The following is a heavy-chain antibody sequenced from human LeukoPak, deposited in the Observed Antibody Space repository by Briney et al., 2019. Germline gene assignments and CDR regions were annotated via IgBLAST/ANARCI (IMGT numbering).Heavy chain of an antibody. Sequence: ASVRVSCKASGYTFTSYGISWVRQATGQGLEWMGWMNPNSGNTGYAQKFQGRVTMTRNTSISTAYMELRSLRSEDTAVYYCARGAYGDYESYFDYWGQGSMVTVSS. CDR1: GYTFTSYG. CDR3: ARGAYGDYESYFDY. J-gene: IGHJ4*02. V-gene: IGHV1-8*02. CDR2: MNPNSGNT. D-gene: IGHD4-17*01.